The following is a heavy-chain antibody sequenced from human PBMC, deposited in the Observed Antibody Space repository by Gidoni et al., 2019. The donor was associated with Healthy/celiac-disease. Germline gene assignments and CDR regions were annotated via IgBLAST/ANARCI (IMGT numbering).Heavy chain of an antibody. D-gene: IGHD1-26*01. CDR3: AKDMWPDVGGAPLDY. V-gene: IGHV3-9*01. CDR2: ISWNSGSI. CDR1: ESPLGDYA. Sequence: EVQLVELGGGLVQPGRSLRLSFAASESPLGDYAMHWVRQALGKGLEWVSVISWNSGSIGYADAVKGRFTISRDNAKNSLYLQMNSLRAEGTALYYCAKDMWPDVGGAPLDYWGQGTLVTVSS. J-gene: IGHJ4*02.